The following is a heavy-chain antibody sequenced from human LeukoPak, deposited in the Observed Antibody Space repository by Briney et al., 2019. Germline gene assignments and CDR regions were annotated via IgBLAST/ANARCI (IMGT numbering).Heavy chain of an antibody. Sequence: GGSLRLSCAASGFTFSSYAMHWVRQAPGKGLEYVSALCSSGGSTYYANSVKGRFTISRDNSKNTLYLQMGSLRAEDMAVYYCARVGQADSSGWSPPTYFDYWGQGTLVTVSS. J-gene: IGHJ4*02. D-gene: IGHD6-19*01. CDR3: ARVGQADSSGWSPPTYFDY. CDR1: GFTFSSYA. CDR2: LCSSGGST. V-gene: IGHV3-64*01.